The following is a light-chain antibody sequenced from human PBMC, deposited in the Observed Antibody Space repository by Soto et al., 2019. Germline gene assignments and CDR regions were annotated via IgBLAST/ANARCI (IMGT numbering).Light chain of an antibody. CDR3: QQYNNWPPLT. CDR2: GAS. Sequence: EIVMTQSPATLSVSPGERATLSCRASQSVSSNLAWYQQKPGQAPRLLIYGASTRATGIPARFSGSGSGTELTLNIRSLQSEDFALYYCQQYNNWPPLTFGGGTKVEIK. CDR1: QSVSSN. V-gene: IGKV3-15*01. J-gene: IGKJ4*01.